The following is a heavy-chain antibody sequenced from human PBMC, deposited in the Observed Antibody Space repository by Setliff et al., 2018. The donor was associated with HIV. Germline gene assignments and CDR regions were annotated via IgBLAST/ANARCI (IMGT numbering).Heavy chain of an antibody. CDR3: ARRVILSYGYYFDY. V-gene: IGHV4-39*01. J-gene: IGHJ4*02. Sequence: SETLSLTCTVSGGSISSSNYYWGWLRQPPGKGLEWIGSIYYSGNTYYNPSLKSRVTISVDTSKNQFSLKLSSVTAAHTAVYHCARRVILSYGYYFDYWGQGTLVTVSS. CDR1: GGSISSSNYY. D-gene: IGHD3-16*02. CDR2: IYYSGNT.